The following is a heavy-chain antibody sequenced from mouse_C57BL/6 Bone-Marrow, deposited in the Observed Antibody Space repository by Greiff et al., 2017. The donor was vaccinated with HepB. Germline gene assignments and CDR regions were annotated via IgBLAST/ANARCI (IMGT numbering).Heavy chain of an antibody. CDR1: GFTFSDYY. J-gene: IGHJ4*01. CDR2: INYDGSST. CDR3: ARGSGYAMDY. D-gene: IGHD3-2*02. Sequence: EVKLVESEGGLVQPGRSMKLSCTASGFTFSDYYMAWVRQVPEKGLEWVANINYDGSSTYYLDSLKSRFIISRDNAKNILYLQMSSLKSEDTATYYCARGSGYAMDYWGQGTSVTVSS. V-gene: IGHV5-16*01.